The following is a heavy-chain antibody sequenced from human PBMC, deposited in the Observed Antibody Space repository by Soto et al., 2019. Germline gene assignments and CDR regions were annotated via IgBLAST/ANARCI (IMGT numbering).Heavy chain of an antibody. CDR3: AKGLYKPYDSSGYQNNYYGMDV. Sequence: ASVKDSFKASGYTFTSYAMHWVRQAPGQRRAWVGWINAGNGNTKYSQKFQGRVTITRDTSASTAYMELSSMRSEDTAVYYCAKGLYKPYDSSGYQNNYYGMDVWGQGTTVTVSS. V-gene: IGHV1-3*01. J-gene: IGHJ6*02. CDR1: GYTFTSYA. D-gene: IGHD3-22*01. CDR2: INAGNGNT.